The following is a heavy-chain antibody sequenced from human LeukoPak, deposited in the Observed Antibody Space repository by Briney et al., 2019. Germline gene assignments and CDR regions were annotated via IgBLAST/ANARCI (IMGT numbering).Heavy chain of an antibody. J-gene: IGHJ6*03. V-gene: IGHV3-7*03. Sequence: PGGSLRLSCAASGFTFSSYWMSWVRQAPGKGLEWVANIKQDGSEKYYVDSVKGRFTISRDNAKNSLYLQMNSLRAEDTAVYYCATLTLGYSSSRHYYYMDVWGKGTTVTISS. CDR1: GFTFSSYW. CDR3: ATLTLGYSSSRHYYYMDV. CDR2: IKQDGSEK. D-gene: IGHD6-13*01.